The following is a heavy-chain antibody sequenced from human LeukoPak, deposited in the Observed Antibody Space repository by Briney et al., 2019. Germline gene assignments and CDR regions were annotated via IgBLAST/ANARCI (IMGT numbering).Heavy chain of an antibody. D-gene: IGHD3-16*02. J-gene: IGHJ4*02. CDR1: GFTFSSYG. CDR2: IWYDGSNK. Sequence: PGRSLRLSCAASGFTFSSYGMHWVRQAPGKGLEWVAVIWYDGSNKYYADSVKGRFTISRDNSKNTLYLQMNSLRAEDTAVYYCARERSCYSPSDYWGQGTLVTVSS. V-gene: IGHV3-33*01. CDR3: ARERSCYSPSDY.